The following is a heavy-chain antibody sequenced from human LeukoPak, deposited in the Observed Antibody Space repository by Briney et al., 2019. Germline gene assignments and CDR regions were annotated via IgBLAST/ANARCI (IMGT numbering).Heavy chain of an antibody. J-gene: IGHJ5*02. D-gene: IGHD1-26*01. CDR3: ARDRVEYGSYAYNWFDP. Sequence: SETLSLTCTVSGGSISSYYWSWIRQPAGKGLEWIGRIYISGSTNYNPSLTSRVTMSVATSKNQLSLKLSSVTAADTAVYYCARDRVEYGSYAYNWFDPWGQGTLVTVSS. CDR1: GGSISSYY. V-gene: IGHV4-4*07. CDR2: IYISGST.